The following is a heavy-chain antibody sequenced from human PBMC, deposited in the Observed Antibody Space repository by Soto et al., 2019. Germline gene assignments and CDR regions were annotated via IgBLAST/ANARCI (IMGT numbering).Heavy chain of an antibody. CDR3: ARAHSSSWRFDY. V-gene: IGHV1-8*01. D-gene: IGHD6-13*01. CDR2: MNPNSGNT. CDR1: GYTFTSYD. J-gene: IGHJ4*02. Sequence: QVQLVQSGAEVKKPGASVKVSCKASGYTFTSYDINWVRQATGQGLEWMGWMNPNSGNTGYAKKFQGRVTMTRNTSISTAYMELSSLRSEDTAVYYGARAHSSSWRFDYWGQGTLVTVSS.